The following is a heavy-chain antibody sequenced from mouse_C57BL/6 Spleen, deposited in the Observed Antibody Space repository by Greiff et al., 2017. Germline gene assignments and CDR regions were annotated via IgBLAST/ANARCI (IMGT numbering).Heavy chain of an antibody. J-gene: IGHJ2*01. CDR1: GYTFTSYW. D-gene: IGHD3-1*01. Sequence: QVQLQQSGAELVKPGASVKLSCKASGYTFTSYWMQWVKQRPGQGLEWIGEIDPSDSYTNYNQKFKGKATLTVDTSSSTAYMQLSSLTSEDSAVYYCARSGYLDYWGQGTTLTVSS. CDR3: ARSGYLDY. CDR2: IDPSDSYT. V-gene: IGHV1-50*01.